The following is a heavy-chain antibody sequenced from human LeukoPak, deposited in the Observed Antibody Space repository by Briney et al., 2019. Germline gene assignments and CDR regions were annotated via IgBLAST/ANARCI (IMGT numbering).Heavy chain of an antibody. D-gene: IGHD3-10*01. Sequence: PGGSLRLSCAASGFIVTNNYMTWVRRAPGKGLEWVSVIYQKGSTYYADSVEGRFTISRDNSKNTVYLQMNSLRAEDTAVYYCARGPEGNFWLGEKLLGGWFDLWGQGTLVTASS. CDR1: GFIVTNNY. CDR3: ARGPEGNFWLGEKLLGGWFDL. J-gene: IGHJ5*02. CDR2: IYQKGST. V-gene: IGHV3-53*01.